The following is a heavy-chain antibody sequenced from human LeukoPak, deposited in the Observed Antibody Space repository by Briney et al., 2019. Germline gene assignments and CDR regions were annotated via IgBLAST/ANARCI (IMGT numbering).Heavy chain of an antibody. CDR1: GFTVGSNY. CDR3: ARGQSGTPHYYYGMDA. J-gene: IGHJ6*02. V-gene: IGHV3-53*01. CDR2: IYSGGST. D-gene: IGHD3-10*01. Sequence: PGGSLRLSCAASGFTVGSNYMSWVRQAPGKGLEWVSIIYSGGSTYYADSVKGRFTVSRDNSKNTLSLQMNSLRAEDTAVYYCARGQSGTPHYYYGMDAWGQGTTVTVSS.